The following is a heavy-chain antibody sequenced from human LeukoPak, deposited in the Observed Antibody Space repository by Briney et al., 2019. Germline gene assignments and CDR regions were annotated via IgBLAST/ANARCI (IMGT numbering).Heavy chain of an antibody. J-gene: IGHJ4*02. Sequence: GGSLRLSCAASGFSFSDYWMTWVRQVPGRGLEWVANIKQDGSDKYYVDSVEGRFTISRDNARKSLYLEMNNLRGEDTAIYYCAGVGALELQRVFEYWGQGTLVTVSS. V-gene: IGHV3-7*01. D-gene: IGHD3-16*01. CDR3: AGVGALELQRVFEY. CDR2: IKQDGSDK. CDR1: GFSFSDYW.